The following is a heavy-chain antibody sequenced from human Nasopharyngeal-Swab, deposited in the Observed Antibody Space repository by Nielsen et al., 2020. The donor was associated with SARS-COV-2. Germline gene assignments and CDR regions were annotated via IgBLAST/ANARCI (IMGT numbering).Heavy chain of an antibody. D-gene: IGHD6-13*01. V-gene: IGHV3-73*01. CDR3: ARDLSSIWTSGLGV. CDR2: VRSKGNNYAT. Sequence: GGSLRLSCAASGFTFSDSAIHWVRQASGKGLEWVGRVRSKGNNYATAYSASVKGRFTISRDDSKNSLYLQMSSLRTEDTALYYCARDLSSIWTSGLGVWGQGTTVIVSS. J-gene: IGHJ6*02. CDR1: GFTFSDSA.